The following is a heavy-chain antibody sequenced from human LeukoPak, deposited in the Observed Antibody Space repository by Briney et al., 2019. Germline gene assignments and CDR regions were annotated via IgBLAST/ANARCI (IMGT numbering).Heavy chain of an antibody. J-gene: IGHJ4*02. V-gene: IGHV4-39*01. CDR1: SGSISGDTSY. Sequence: SEILSLTCTVSSGSISGDTSYWGWIRQPPGKGLEWIASIYYTGSTYYSPSLGSRVTISVDTSKNQFFLKLNSLTAADTAVYYCARHVPPPVNGMDYWGQGTLVAVSS. CDR2: IYYTGST. D-gene: IGHD2-8*01. CDR3: ARHVPPPVNGMDY.